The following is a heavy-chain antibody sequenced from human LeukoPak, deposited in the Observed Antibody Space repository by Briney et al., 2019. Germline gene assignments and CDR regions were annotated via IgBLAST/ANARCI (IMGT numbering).Heavy chain of an antibody. CDR2: ISSSSSTI. J-gene: IGHJ5*02. Sequence: GGSLRLSCAASGFTFSSYSMNWVRQAPGKGLEWVSYISSSSSTIYYADSVKGRFTISRDNAKNSLYLQMNSLRAEDTAVYYCARTTSRRYNWNDVDWFDPWGQGTLVTVSS. V-gene: IGHV3-48*01. D-gene: IGHD1-20*01. CDR1: GFTFSSYS. CDR3: ARTTSRRYNWNDVDWFDP.